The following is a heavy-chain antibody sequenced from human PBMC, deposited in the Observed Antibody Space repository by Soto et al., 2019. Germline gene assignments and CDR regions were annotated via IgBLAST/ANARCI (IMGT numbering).Heavy chain of an antibody. J-gene: IGHJ3*01. CDR1: GDSISSGGSS. CDR2: IYHHGSA. V-gene: IGHV4-30-2*01. D-gene: IGHD3-22*01. Sequence: SETLSLTCNVSGDSISSGGSSWNWIRQPPGKGLEWIGYIYHHGSAYYNPSLKSRVTISVDTSKNQFSLTLSSVTGADTAVYFCASSTQYYFDSSDFPTGPHFALDVWGRGKMVTVSS. CDR3: ASSTQYYFDSSDFPTGPHFALDV.